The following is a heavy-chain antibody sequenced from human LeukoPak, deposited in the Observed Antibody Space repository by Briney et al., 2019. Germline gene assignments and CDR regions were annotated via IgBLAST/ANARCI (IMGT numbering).Heavy chain of an antibody. Sequence: SETLSLTCAVYGGSFSGYYWSWIRQPPGKGLEWIGEINHSGSTNYNPSLKIRVTISVVKSKNQFSLMLSSVPAADTAVYYCARASSSWSYLSPFDYWGQGTLVTVFS. CDR2: INHSGST. D-gene: IGHD6-13*01. CDR3: ARASSSWSYLSPFDY. V-gene: IGHV4-34*01. J-gene: IGHJ4*02. CDR1: GGSFSGYY.